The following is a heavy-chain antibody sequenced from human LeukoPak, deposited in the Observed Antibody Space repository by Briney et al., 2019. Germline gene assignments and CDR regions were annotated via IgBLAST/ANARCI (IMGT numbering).Heavy chain of an antibody. CDR3: VRVGFTTSWSNFDY. CDR2: INPNGGDT. V-gene: IGHV1-2*06. Sequence: GASVKVSCKAAGYNFPAYFMHWVREAPGQGLEWMGRINPNGGDTNYAQKFQGRVTMASDTSISTAYMELNSLISDVTAVYYCVRVGFTTSWSNFDYWGQGTLVTVSS. D-gene: IGHD2-2*01. CDR1: GYNFPAYF. J-gene: IGHJ4*02.